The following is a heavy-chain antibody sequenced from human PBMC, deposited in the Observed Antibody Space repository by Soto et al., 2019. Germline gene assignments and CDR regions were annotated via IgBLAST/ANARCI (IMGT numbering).Heavy chain of an antibody. D-gene: IGHD3-10*01. J-gene: IGHJ4*02. CDR2: IYYSGST. V-gene: IGHV4-31*03. CDR3: ARRLTMVRGVIIYDY. Sequence: SETLSLTCTVSGGSISSGGYYWSWIRQHPGKGLEWIGYIYYSGSTYYNPSLKSRVTISVDTSKNQFSLKLSSVTAADTAVYYCARRLTMVRGVIIYDYWGQGXLVTVYS. CDR1: GGSISSGGYY.